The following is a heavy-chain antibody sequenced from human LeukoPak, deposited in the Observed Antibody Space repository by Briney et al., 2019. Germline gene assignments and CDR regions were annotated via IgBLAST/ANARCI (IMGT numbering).Heavy chain of an antibody. CDR3: AYADNNGWYYFDY. D-gene: IGHD6-19*01. V-gene: IGHV3-23*01. CDR1: VFTFSSYA. J-gene: IGHJ4*02. CDR2: ISGTGANT. Sequence: GGSLTLSCAVSVFTFSSYAMTWVRHAPGKGLEWVSAISGTGANTYYADSVKGRFTTSRDNPRSTLYLQMNSLSNEDTAVYYCAYADNNGWYYFDYWGQGTLVTVSS.